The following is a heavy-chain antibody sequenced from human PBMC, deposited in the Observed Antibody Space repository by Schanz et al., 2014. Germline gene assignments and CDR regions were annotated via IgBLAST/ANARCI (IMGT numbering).Heavy chain of an antibody. J-gene: IGHJ4*02. CDR2: IDDTWGP. CDR3: AREGTGAVRGYFDY. D-gene: IGHD6-13*01. CDR1: GASITSGGHY. V-gene: IGHV4-31*03. Sequence: QVQLQESGPGLVKPSQTLSLTCTVSGASITSGGHYWTWIRQVPGKGLEWIGCIDDTWGPKNNSHRKARVTLALDAATNQSSLKLSAVTAADTAVYYCAREGTGAVRGYFDYWGQGALVTVSS.